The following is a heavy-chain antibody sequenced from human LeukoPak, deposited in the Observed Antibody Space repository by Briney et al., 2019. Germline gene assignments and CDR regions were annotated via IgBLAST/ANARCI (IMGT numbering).Heavy chain of an antibody. D-gene: IGHD5-18*01. CDR2: IYKSGST. CDR1: GGSISITSYY. Sequence: SETLSLTCTVSGGSISITSYYWGWIRQPPGKGLEWIGSIYKSGSTYYNPSLKSRVTISVDTSKNQFSLKLGSVTAADTAVYYCARLWGYSYGYLDYWGQGTLVTVSS. CDR3: ARLWGYSYGYLDY. J-gene: IGHJ4*02. V-gene: IGHV4-39*01.